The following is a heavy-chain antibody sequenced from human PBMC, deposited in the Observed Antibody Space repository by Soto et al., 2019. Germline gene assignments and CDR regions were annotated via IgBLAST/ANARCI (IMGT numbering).Heavy chain of an antibody. J-gene: IGHJ5*02. CDR2: ISWNSGSI. V-gene: IGHV3-9*01. CDR3: GTEDGGYFSRQFDP. CDR1: GFTFDDYA. D-gene: IGHD2-15*01. Sequence: GGSLRLSCAASGFTFDDYAMHWVRQAPGKGLEWVSGISWNSGSIGYADSVKGRFTISRDNSKNTLYLQMNSLRAEDTAVYYCGTEDGGYFSRQFDPWGQGTLGTVSS.